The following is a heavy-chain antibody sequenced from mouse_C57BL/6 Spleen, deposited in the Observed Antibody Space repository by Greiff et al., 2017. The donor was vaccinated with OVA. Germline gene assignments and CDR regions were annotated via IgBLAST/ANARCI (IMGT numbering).Heavy chain of an antibody. J-gene: IGHJ2*01. CDR3: ASLYYYGSTYY. D-gene: IGHD1-1*01. CDR1: GYSITSGYY. Sequence: EVQLQESGPGLVKPSQSLSLTCSVTGYSITSGYYWNWIRQFPGNKLEWMGYISYDGSNNYNPSLKNRISITRDTSKNQFFLKLNSVTTEDTATYYCASLYYYGSTYYWGQGTTLTVSS. V-gene: IGHV3-6*01. CDR2: ISYDGSN.